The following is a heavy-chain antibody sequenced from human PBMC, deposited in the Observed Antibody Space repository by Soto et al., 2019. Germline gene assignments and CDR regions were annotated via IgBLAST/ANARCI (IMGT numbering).Heavy chain of an antibody. CDR3: ARGGNPIDY. Sequence: ASVKVSCKASGGTFNSYTISWVRQAPGQGLEWMGRISAYHGKTNYAQKFQGRVTMTTDTSTSTAYMEVRSLRFDDTAVYYCARGGNPIDYWGQGTLVNVSS. CDR2: ISAYHGKT. D-gene: IGHD3-16*01. V-gene: IGHV1-18*01. CDR1: GGTFNSYT. J-gene: IGHJ4*02.